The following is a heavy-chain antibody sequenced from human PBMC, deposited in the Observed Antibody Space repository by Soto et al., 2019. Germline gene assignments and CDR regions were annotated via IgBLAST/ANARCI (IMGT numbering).Heavy chain of an antibody. J-gene: IGHJ4*02. Sequence: QVQLVESGGGVVQPGRSLRLSCATSGFIFSSYGIHWLRQAPGKGLEWLAIISHDGNKKYYADSVKGRFTISRDNSKKTVYLQMDSLRVEDTAVYYCARDGGDFDYWGQGTLVTVSS. V-gene: IGHV3-33*05. CDR3: ARDGGDFDY. CDR2: ISHDGNKK. D-gene: IGHD3-16*01. CDR1: GFIFSSYG.